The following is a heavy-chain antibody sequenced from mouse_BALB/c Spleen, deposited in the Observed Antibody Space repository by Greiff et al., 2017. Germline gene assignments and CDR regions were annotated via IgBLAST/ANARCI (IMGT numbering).Heavy chain of an antibody. Sequence: QVHVKQSGPGLVQPSQSLSITCTVSGFSLTSYGVHWVRQSPGKGLEWLGVIWSGGSTDYNAAFISRLSISKDNSKSQVFFKMNSLQANDTAIYYCARTDWEDYAMDYWGQGTSVTVSS. CDR3: ARTDWEDYAMDY. CDR2: IWSGGST. V-gene: IGHV2-2*02. CDR1: GFSLTSYG. J-gene: IGHJ4*01. D-gene: IGHD4-1*01.